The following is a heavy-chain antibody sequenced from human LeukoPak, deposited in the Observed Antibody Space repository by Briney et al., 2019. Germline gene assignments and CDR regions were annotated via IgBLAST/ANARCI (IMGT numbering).Heavy chain of an antibody. D-gene: IGHD3-22*01. V-gene: IGHV4-59*01. Sequence: SETLSLICAVSGGSISRYFWSWIRQPPGKGLEEIGYMYYSGSTNYNPSLKSRVTISVDTSKKQFSLRLSSVTAADTAVYYCARVLYSSGWFDPWGQGTLVTVPS. CDR1: GGSISRYF. CDR2: MYYSGST. J-gene: IGHJ5*02. CDR3: ARVLYSSGWFDP.